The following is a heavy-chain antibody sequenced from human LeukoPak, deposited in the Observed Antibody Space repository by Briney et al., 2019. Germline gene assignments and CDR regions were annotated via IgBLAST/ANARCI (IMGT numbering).Heavy chain of an antibody. V-gene: IGHV3-13*01. D-gene: IGHD6-13*01. J-gene: IGHJ6*02. Sequence: HPGGSLRLSCAASGFTFSSYDMHWVRQATGKGLEWVSAIGTAGDTYYPGSVKGRFTISRENAKNSLYLQMNSLRAGDTAVYYCARGGARSSYYYYGMDVWGQGTTVTVSS. CDR1: GFTFSSYD. CDR2: IGTAGDT. CDR3: ARGGARSSYYYYGMDV.